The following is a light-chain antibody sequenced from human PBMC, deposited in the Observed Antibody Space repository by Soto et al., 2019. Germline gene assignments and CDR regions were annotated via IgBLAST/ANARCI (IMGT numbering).Light chain of an antibody. CDR1: QSVSFN. V-gene: IGKV3-15*01. CDR3: QQYNNWPRT. CDR2: GGS. J-gene: IGKJ1*01. Sequence: EIVMTQSPATLSASPGERATLSCRASQSVSFNLAWYQQKPGQAPRLLIYGGSTRATGIPARFSGSGSGTEFTLTISSLQSEDFAVYYCQQYNNWPRTFGQGTKVDIK.